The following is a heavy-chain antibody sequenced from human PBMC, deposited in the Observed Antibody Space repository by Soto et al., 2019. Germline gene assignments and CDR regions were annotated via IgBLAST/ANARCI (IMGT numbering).Heavy chain of an antibody. CDR3: ARDLRYCSGGSCYLYYGMDV. CDR1: GGSISSYY. V-gene: IGHV4-59*01. D-gene: IGHD2-15*01. CDR2: IYYSGST. Sequence: SETLSLTCTVSGGSISSYYWSWIRQPPGKGLEWIGYIYYSGSTNYNPSLKSRVTISVDTSKNQFSLKLSSVTAADTAVYYCARDLRYCSGGSCYLYYGMDVWGQGTTVTVSS. J-gene: IGHJ6*02.